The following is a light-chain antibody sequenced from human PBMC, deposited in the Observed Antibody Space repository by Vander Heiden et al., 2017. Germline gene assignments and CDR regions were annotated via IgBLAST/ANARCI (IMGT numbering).Light chain of an antibody. V-gene: IGKV1-5*01. Sequence: DIQMTQSPSTLSASVGDRGTITCRASQSISSWLAWYQQKPGKAPKLLIYDASSLESGVPSRFSGTGYGKELTPTISSLHPEECATYYCQQYKSDDESARTSGQATKVXIK. CDR3: QQYKSDDESART. CDR1: QSISSW. CDR2: DAS. J-gene: IGKJ1*01.